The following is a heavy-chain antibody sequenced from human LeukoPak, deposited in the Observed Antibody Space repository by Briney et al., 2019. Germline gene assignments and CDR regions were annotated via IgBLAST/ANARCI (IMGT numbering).Heavy chain of an antibody. CDR2: INSDGSST. Sequence: PGGSLRLSCAASGFTFSSYWMHWVRQAPGKGLVWVSRINSDGSSTSYADSVKGRFTISRDNAKNTLYLQMNSLRAEDTAAYYCASRGVRRDYYDSSGYIGDAFDIWGQGTMVTVSS. J-gene: IGHJ3*02. CDR3: ASRGVRRDYYDSSGYIGDAFDI. D-gene: IGHD3-22*01. V-gene: IGHV3-74*01. CDR1: GFTFSSYW.